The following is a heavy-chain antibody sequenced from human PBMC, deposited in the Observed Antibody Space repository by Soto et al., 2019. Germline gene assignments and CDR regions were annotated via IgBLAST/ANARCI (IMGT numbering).Heavy chain of an antibody. CDR3: ARRWGDYFDY. V-gene: IGHV4-59*08. J-gene: IGHJ4*02. CDR2: IYYTGYT. D-gene: IGHD3-16*01. CDR1: GGSLSSYY. Sequence: SETLSLTCTVSGGSLSSYYWSWIRQPPGKGLEWIGYIYYTGYTTYNPSLKSRVTISLDTSKNQFSLKLSSVTAADTAVYYCARRWGDYFDYWGQGTLVTVSS.